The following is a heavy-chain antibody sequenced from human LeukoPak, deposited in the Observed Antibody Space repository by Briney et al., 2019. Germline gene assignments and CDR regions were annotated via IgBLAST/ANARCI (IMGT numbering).Heavy chain of an antibody. CDR2: ISSSGSTI. Sequence: GGSLRLSCAASGFTFSSYAMSWVRQAPGKGLEWVSYISSSGSTIYYADSVKGRFTISRDNAKTSLNLQMNSLRAEDTAVYYCARVSISGWALYFDYWGQGTLVTVSS. CDR3: ARVSISGWALYFDY. CDR1: GFTFSSYA. D-gene: IGHD6-19*01. V-gene: IGHV3-48*04. J-gene: IGHJ4*02.